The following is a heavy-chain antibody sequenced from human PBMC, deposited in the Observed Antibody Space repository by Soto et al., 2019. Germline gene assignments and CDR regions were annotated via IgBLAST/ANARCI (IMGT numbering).Heavy chain of an antibody. V-gene: IGHV3-30-3*01. J-gene: IGHJ6*02. CDR1: GFTFSSYA. CDR3: ARDHSPVPTLLYGMDV. D-gene: IGHD4-4*01. Sequence: QPGGSLRLSCAASGFTFSSYAMRWVRQAPGKGLEWVAVISYDGSNKYYADSVKGRFTISRDNSKNTLYLQMNSLRAEDTAVYYCARDHSPVPTLLYGMDVWGQGTTVTVSS. CDR2: ISYDGSNK.